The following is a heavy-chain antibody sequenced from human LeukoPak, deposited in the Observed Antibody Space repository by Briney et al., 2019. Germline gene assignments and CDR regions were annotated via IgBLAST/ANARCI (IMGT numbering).Heavy chain of an antibody. J-gene: IGHJ6*03. CDR1: GFTFSSYE. CDR2: IATDGTI. D-gene: IGHD6-19*01. Sequence: GGSLRLSCAASGFTFSSYEMNWVRQAPGKGVEWVSFIATDGTIYYADSVKGRFTLSRDNAKNSLYLQMNSLRAEDTAVYYCAASLSGWGTYHYMNVWGKGTTVTISS. V-gene: IGHV3-48*03. CDR3: AASLSGWGTYHYMNV.